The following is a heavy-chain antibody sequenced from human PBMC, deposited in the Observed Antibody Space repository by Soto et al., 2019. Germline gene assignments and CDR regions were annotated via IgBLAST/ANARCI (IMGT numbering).Heavy chain of an antibody. CDR3: ARGTLGRRSPNWFDP. J-gene: IGHJ5*02. CDR1: GYTFTCYY. D-gene: IGHD1-26*01. CDR2: INPNSGGT. Sequence: GASVKVSCKASGYTFTCYYMHWVRQAPGQGLEWMGWINPNSGGTNYAQKFQGWVTMTRDTSISTAYMELSRLRSDDTAVYYCARGTLGRRSPNWFDPWGQGTLVTVSS. V-gene: IGHV1-2*04.